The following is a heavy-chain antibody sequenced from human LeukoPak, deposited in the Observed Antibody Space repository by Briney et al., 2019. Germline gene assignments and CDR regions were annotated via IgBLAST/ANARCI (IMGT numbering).Heavy chain of an antibody. CDR2: ISSGDRT. CDR3: AKDATASPYFHWFDN. D-gene: IGHD3-9*01. Sequence: PGGSLRLSSAASGFTFSSYAMNWVRQAPGKGLGWVAGISSGDRTFHAESVKGRFTISRDKSKDTLYLQMNSLRAEDTAVYYCAKDATASPYFHWFDNWGQGTQVIVSS. CDR1: GFTFSSYA. V-gene: IGHV3-23*01. J-gene: IGHJ4*02.